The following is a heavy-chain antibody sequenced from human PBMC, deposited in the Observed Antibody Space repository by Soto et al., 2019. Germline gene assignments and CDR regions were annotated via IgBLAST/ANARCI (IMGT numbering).Heavy chain of an antibody. D-gene: IGHD3-22*01. Sequence: SVKVSCKASGGTFSSYAISWVRQAPGQGPEWMGGIIPMFVIPSYAQKFQGRVTITADESTSTAYMELTGLRSEDTAVYYCARDGGRHYFDSRGYYFDYWGQGTLVTVSS. V-gene: IGHV1-69*13. CDR2: IIPMFVIP. CDR1: GGTFSSYA. CDR3: ARDGGRHYFDSRGYYFDY. J-gene: IGHJ4*01.